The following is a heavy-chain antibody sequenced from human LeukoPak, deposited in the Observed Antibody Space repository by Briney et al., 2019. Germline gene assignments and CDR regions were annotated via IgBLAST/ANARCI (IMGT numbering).Heavy chain of an antibody. V-gene: IGHV3-21*01. D-gene: IGHD3-10*01. J-gene: IGHJ4*02. CDR3: ARDDYYGSGSYYFDY. CDR2: ISSSSSYI. CDR1: GFTFSSYS. Sequence: GGSLRLSCAASGFTFSSYSMNWVRQAPGKGLEWVSSISSSSSYIYYADSVKGRFTISRDNAKNSLYLQMNSLRAEDTAVYYCARDDYYGSGSYYFDYWGQGTLVTASS.